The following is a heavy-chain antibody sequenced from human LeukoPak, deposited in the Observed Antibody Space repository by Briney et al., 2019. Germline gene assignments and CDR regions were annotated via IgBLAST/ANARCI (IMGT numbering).Heavy chain of an antibody. CDR2: IYTSGDT. V-gene: IGHV4-61*02. CDR1: GGSISSGTYY. J-gene: IGHJ3*02. CDR3: ARRRAAFDI. Sequence: NPSETLSLTCTVSGGSISSGTYYWSWIRQPAGKGLEWIGRIYTSGDTNYNPSLKSRVTISVDTSKNQFSLKLSSVTAADTAVYYCARRRAAFDIWGQGTMVTVSS.